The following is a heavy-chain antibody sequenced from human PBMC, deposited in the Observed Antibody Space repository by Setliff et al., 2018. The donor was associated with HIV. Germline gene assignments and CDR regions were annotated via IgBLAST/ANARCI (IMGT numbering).Heavy chain of an antibody. CDR3: AREAYDVLTPHAHIDY. J-gene: IGHJ4*02. CDR2: VSYDGSRT. V-gene: IGHV3-30*07. CDR1: GFTFSTFA. Sequence: GGSLRLSCVASGFTFSTFAMHWVRQAPGKGLEWVSVVSYDGSRTHYADSVKGRCTISRDNAKNSLHLQLNSLRAEDAAFYYCAREAYDVLTPHAHIDYWGQGVLVTVSS. D-gene: IGHD3-9*01.